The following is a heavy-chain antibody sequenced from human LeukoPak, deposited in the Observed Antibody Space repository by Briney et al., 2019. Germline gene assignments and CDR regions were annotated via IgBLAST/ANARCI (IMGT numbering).Heavy chain of an antibody. CDR2: IYYSGSI. V-gene: IGHV4-59*08. Sequence: SETLSLTCTVSGGSMSPYHWGWIRQPPGKGLEWTGYIYYSGSINYNPSLKSRVTISVDTSKNQFSLKLSSVTAADTAIYYCARAVSGRFDYWGQGTLVTVSS. CDR3: ARAVSGRFDY. D-gene: IGHD6-19*01. J-gene: IGHJ4*02. CDR1: GGSMSPYH.